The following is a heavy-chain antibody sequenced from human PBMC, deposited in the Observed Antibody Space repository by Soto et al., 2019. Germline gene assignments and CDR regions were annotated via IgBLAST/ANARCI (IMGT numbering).Heavy chain of an antibody. D-gene: IGHD2-2*02. Sequence: PSETLSLTCSVSEASVKTYYWSCIRQYAGKGLEWIVSVYSAGTVNYNPSLQSRVTMSLDTSKNQFSLKLSSVTAADTAVYYCARALAYTVGPTALQGWFDPWGHGTLVTVSS. CDR3: ARALAYTVGPTALQGWFDP. CDR2: VYSAGTV. V-gene: IGHV4-4*07. CDR1: EASVKTYY. J-gene: IGHJ5*02.